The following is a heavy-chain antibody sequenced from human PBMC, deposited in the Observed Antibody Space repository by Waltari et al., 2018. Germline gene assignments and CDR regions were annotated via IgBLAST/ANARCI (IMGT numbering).Heavy chain of an antibody. CDR2: IIPILGIA. J-gene: IGHJ4*02. CDR1: GGTFSSYT. V-gene: IGHV1-69*08. Sequence: QVQLVQSGAEVKKPGSSVKVSCKASGGTFSSYTISWVRKAPGQGLEWMGRIIPILGIANYAQKFQGRVTITADKSTSTAYMELSSLRSEDTAVYYCARDLTYYYDSSVRAFDYWGQGTLVTVSS. CDR3: ARDLTYYYDSSVRAFDY. D-gene: IGHD3-22*01.